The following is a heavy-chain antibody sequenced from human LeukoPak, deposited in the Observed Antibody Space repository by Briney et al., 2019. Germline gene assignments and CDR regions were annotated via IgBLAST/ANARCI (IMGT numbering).Heavy chain of an antibody. D-gene: IGHD3-10*01. Sequence: GGSLRLSCAASEFTFSDYYMSWIRQAPGKGLEWVSYISSSGNNIFYADSVKGRFTISRDNSKNTLYLQMNSLRAEDTAVYYCARDFMVRGPRPGYWGQGTLVTVSS. CDR3: ARDFMVRGPRPGY. CDR2: ISSSGNNI. CDR1: EFTFSDYY. J-gene: IGHJ4*02. V-gene: IGHV3-11*04.